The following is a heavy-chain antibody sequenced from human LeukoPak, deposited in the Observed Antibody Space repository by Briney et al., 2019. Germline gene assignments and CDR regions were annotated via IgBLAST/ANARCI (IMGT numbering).Heavy chain of an antibody. J-gene: IGHJ4*02. Sequence: SETLSLTCTVSGGSISSGGYYWSWIRQHPGKGLEWIGYIYYSGSTYYNPSLKSRVTISVDTSKNQFSLKLSSVTAADTAVYYCARERYSSSSTIDYWGQGTLVTVS. CDR2: IYYSGST. V-gene: IGHV4-31*03. CDR1: GGSISSGGYY. CDR3: ARERYSSSSTIDY. D-gene: IGHD6-6*01.